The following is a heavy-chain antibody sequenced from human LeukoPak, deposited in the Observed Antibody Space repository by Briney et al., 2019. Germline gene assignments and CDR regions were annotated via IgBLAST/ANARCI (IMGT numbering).Heavy chain of an antibody. CDR3: ARDEGYYYDSSGYHYV. Sequence: GGSLRLSCSASGFTVSSNYMSWVRQAPGKGLEWVSVIYSGGSTYYADSVKGRFTISRDNSKNTLYLQMNSLRAEDTAVYYCARDEGYYYDSSGYHYVWGQGTMVTVSS. CDR2: IYSGGST. D-gene: IGHD3-22*01. J-gene: IGHJ3*01. CDR1: GFTVSSNY. V-gene: IGHV3-66*01.